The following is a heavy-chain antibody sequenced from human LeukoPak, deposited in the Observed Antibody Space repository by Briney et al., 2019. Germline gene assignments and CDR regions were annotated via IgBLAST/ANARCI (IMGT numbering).Heavy chain of an antibody. CDR2: IYYSGST. Sequence: SETLSLTCTVSGGSISSYYWGWIRQSPGKGLEWIGSIYYSGSTYYNPSLKSRVTISVDTSKNQFSLKLTSVTAADTAVYYCARQQYYGSGSYYVDYWGQGTLVTVSS. CDR3: ARQQYYGSGSYYVDY. D-gene: IGHD3-10*01. J-gene: IGHJ4*02. V-gene: IGHV4-39*01. CDR1: GGSISSYY.